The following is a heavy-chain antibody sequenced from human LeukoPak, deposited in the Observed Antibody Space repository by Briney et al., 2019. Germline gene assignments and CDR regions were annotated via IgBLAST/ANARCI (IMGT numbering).Heavy chain of an antibody. Sequence: SETLSLTCTVSGGSISSSSYYWGWIRQPPGKGLEWIGSIYYSGSTYYNPSLKSRVTISVDTSKNQFSLKLSSVTAADTAAYYCAHIAAAGEFDYWGQGTLVTVSS. D-gene: IGHD6-13*01. CDR2: IYYSGST. CDR1: GGSISSSSYY. J-gene: IGHJ4*02. CDR3: AHIAAAGEFDY. V-gene: IGHV4-39*01.